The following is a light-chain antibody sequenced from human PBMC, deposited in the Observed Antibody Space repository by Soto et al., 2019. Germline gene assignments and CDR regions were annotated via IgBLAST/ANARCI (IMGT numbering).Light chain of an antibody. CDR2: DVS. Sequence: EIVLTQSPVTLSLSPGERATLSCRASQSVSSFLAWYQHKPGQPPRLLIYDVSNRASGIPARFSGSWSGTDFTLTISSLEPEDFAVYYCQQRTDWPPVYTFGQGTKLEIK. V-gene: IGKV3-11*01. CDR3: QQRTDWPPVYT. CDR1: QSVSSF. J-gene: IGKJ2*01.